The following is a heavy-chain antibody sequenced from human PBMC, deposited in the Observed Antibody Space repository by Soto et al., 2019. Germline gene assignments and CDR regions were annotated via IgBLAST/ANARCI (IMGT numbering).Heavy chain of an antibody. J-gene: IGHJ4*02. CDR3: ARDWGWDTATGPYCDS. V-gene: IGHV1-46*01. CDR2: IDPSGGST. Sequence: QVRLVQSGAEVKKPGASVKVSCKAFGYTFSSYSMHWVRQAPGQGLEWVGIIDPSGGSTTYAQKFQGYVTLTRDTSSSTVYMELSSLMSEDTAVYYCARDWGWDTATGPYCDSWGQGTLVTVSS. CDR1: GYTFSSYS. D-gene: IGHD5-18*01.